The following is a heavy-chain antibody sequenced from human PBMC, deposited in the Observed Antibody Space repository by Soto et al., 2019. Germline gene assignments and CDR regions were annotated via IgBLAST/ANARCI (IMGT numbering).Heavy chain of an antibody. Sequence: ASVKVSCKASGYTFTSYDINWVRQATGQGLERMGWMNPNSGNTGYAQKFQGRVTMTRNTSISTAYMELSSLRSEDTAVYYCARGSYTYYDFWSGYRQNNWFDPWGQGTLVTVSS. J-gene: IGHJ5*02. CDR1: GYTFTSYD. CDR2: MNPNSGNT. CDR3: ARGSYTYYDFWSGYRQNNWFDP. D-gene: IGHD3-3*01. V-gene: IGHV1-8*01.